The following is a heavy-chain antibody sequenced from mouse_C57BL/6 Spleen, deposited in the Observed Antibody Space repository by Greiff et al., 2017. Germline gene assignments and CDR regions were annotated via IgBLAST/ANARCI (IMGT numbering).Heavy chain of an antibody. CDR1: GYTFTSYW. J-gene: IGHJ4*01. CDR3: ARRGNDYDAMGY. V-gene: IGHV1-69*01. CDR2: IDPSDSYT. Sequence: QVQLQQPGAELVMPGASVKLSCKASGYTFTSYWMHWVKQRPGQGLEWIGEIDPSDSYTNYNQKFKGKSTLTVDKSSSTAYMQLSSLTSEDSAVYYCARRGNDYDAMGYWGQGTTVTVSS. D-gene: IGHD1-2*01.